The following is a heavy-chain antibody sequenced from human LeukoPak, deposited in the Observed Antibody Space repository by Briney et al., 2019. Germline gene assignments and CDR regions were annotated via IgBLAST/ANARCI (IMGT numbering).Heavy chain of an antibody. J-gene: IGHJ5*02. CDR3: ARRRLVVWFGELGGGNWFDP. Sequence: NPSETLSLTCTVSGGSISTSSYYWGWVRQPPGKGLEWIGEINHSGSTNYNPSLKSRVTISVDTSKNQFSLKLSAVTAADTAVYYCARRRLVVWFGELGGGNWFDPWGQGTLVTVSS. V-gene: IGHV4-39*07. CDR2: INHSGST. CDR1: GGSISTSSYY. D-gene: IGHD3-10*01.